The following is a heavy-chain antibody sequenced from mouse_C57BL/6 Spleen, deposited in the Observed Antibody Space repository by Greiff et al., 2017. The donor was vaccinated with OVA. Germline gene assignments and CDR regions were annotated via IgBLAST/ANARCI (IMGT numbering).Heavy chain of an antibody. D-gene: IGHD3-3*01. V-gene: IGHV5-6*01. CDR1: GFTFSSYG. Sequence: EVQPVESGGDLVKPGGSLKLSCAASGFTFSSYGMSWVRQTPDKRLEWVATISSGGSYTYYPDSVKGRFTISRDNAKNTLYLQMSSLKSEDTAMYYCARQPGRYFDVWGTGTTVTVSS. CDR2: ISSGGSYT. CDR3: ARQPGRYFDV. J-gene: IGHJ1*03.